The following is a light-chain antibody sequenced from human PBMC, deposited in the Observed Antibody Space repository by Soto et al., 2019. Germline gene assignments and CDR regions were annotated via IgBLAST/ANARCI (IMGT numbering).Light chain of an antibody. V-gene: IGKV3-20*01. Sequence: EIVLTQSPGTLSLSPGDRATLSCRASQSVSNNYLAWYQQKPGQAPRLLIYGASSRATGVPDRFSGSGSGTDFTLTISRLEPEDFAVYYCQQYGTTPLTFGGGAKGEIK. J-gene: IGKJ4*01. CDR2: GAS. CDR3: QQYGTTPLT. CDR1: QSVSNNY.